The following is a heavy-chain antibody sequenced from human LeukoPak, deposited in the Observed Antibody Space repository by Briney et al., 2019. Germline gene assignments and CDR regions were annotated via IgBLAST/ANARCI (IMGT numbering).Heavy chain of an antibody. J-gene: IGHJ5*02. CDR3: ARDGIAAAGTWDSCWFDP. D-gene: IGHD6-13*01. CDR1: GFSFSTSG. Sequence: SGGSLRLSCAASGFSFSTSGMHWVRQAPGKGPGWVAVISYDGSNKYYADSVKGRFTISRDNSKNTLYLQMNSLRAEDTAVYYCARDGIAAAGTWDSCWFDPWGQGTLVTVSS. CDR2: ISYDGSNK. V-gene: IGHV3-30*03.